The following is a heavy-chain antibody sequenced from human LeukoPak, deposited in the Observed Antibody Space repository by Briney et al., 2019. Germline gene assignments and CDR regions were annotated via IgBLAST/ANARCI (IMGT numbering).Heavy chain of an antibody. V-gene: IGHV5-51*01. CDR2: IYPGDYDT. D-gene: IGHD3-10*01. J-gene: IGHJ3*02. CDR3: ARRYGSGSYAAFDI. CDR1: GYSLTSYW. Sequence: GESLKISCKGSGYSLTSYWLGWVRPMPGKGLEWMGNIYPGDYDTRYSASFQGQVTISANKSISTAYLQWRSMKASDTAMYYGARRYGSGSYAAFDIWGQGTMVTVSS.